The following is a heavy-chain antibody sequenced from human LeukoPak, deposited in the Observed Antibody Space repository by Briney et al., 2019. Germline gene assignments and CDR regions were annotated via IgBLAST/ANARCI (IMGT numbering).Heavy chain of an antibody. Sequence: GGSLRLSCAVSGFSLNRYAMSWVRKAPGKGLEWVSAISDSGGSTYYADSVNGRFTISRDNSRNTLYLQMNTLRAEDTAVYYCAKCRGSSWSDYFDYWGQGTLVTVSS. D-gene: IGHD6-13*01. CDR2: ISDSGGST. V-gene: IGHV3-23*01. CDR1: GFSLNRYA. CDR3: AKCRGSSWSDYFDY. J-gene: IGHJ4*02.